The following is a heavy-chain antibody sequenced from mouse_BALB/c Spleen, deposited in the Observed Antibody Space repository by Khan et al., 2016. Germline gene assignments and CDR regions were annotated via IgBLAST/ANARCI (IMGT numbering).Heavy chain of an antibody. CDR3: TRAHGYYAMDY. CDR1: GYSITSGYS. Sequence: EVQLQESGPDLVKPSQSLSLTCTVTGYSITSGYSWHWIRQFPGNKLEWMGYIHYSGGTKYIPSLKSRISITRDTSKNQFFLQLNSVTPEDEATYYCTRAHGYYAMDYWGQGTSVTVSS. V-gene: IGHV3-1*02. CDR2: IHYSGGT. J-gene: IGHJ4*01.